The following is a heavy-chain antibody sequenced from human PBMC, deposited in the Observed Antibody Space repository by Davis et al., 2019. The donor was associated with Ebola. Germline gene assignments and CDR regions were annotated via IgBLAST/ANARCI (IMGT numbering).Heavy chain of an antibody. Sequence: GESLKISCAASGFSFGSYTMRWVRQASGKALEWVTGINGRGDRTYYADSVRGRFTVSRDHSKDTLYLQMDSLRAEDTAVYYCAKEGYSYFEYWGRGTLVTVSS. D-gene: IGHD2-15*01. CDR2: INGRGDRT. J-gene: IGHJ4*02. V-gene: IGHV3-23*01. CDR3: AKEGYSYFEY. CDR1: GFSFGSYT.